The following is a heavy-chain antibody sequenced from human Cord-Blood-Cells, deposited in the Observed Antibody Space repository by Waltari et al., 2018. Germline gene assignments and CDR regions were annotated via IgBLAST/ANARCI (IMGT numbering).Heavy chain of an antibody. CDR1: GFTFSSYS. D-gene: IGHD2-8*01. Sequence: EVQLVESGGGLVKPGGSLRLSCVASGFTFSSYSMNWVRQAPGKGLEWVSSISSSSSYIYYADSVKGRFTISRDNAKNSLYLQMNSLRAEDTAVYYCARGYCTNGVCYFDYWGQGTLVTVSS. CDR3: ARGYCTNGVCYFDY. V-gene: IGHV3-21*01. J-gene: IGHJ4*02. CDR2: ISSSSSYI.